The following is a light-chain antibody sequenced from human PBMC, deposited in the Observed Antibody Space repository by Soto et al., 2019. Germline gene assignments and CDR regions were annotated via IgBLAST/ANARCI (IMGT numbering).Light chain of an antibody. Sequence: QSVLTQPASVSGSPGQSITISCTGTSSGVGGYNYVSWYQQHPGKAPKLMIYDVSNRPSGVSNRFSGSKSGNTASLTISGLQAEDEADYYCSPYTSSSTLYAFGTGTKVTVL. V-gene: IGLV2-14*01. CDR2: DVS. J-gene: IGLJ1*01. CDR1: SSGVGGYNY. CDR3: SPYTSSSTLYA.